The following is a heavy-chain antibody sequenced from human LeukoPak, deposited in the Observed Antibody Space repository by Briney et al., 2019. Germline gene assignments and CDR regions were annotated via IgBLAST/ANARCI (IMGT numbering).Heavy chain of an antibody. CDR1: GFTFSNAW. J-gene: IGHJ5*02. CDR3: ATDFYDST. Sequence: AGGSLRLSCATSGFTFSNAWMHWVRQAPGKGLEWVGRIRSNSDGGTIDYAAPVKGRFTLSRDDSKTTLYLQMNSLQTEDTAVYYCATDFYDSTWGQGTLVTVSS. V-gene: IGHV3-15*07. CDR2: IRSNSDGGTI. D-gene: IGHD3-22*01.